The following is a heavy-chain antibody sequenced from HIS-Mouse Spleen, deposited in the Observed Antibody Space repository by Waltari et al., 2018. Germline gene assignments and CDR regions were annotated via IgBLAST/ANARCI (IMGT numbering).Heavy chain of an antibody. D-gene: IGHD6-13*01. Sequence: QLQLQESGPGLVKPSETLSLTCTVSGGSISSSSYYWGWIRQPPGKGLEWIGSIHDSGRTYYNPSLKSRVTISVDTSKNQFSLKLSSVTAADTAVYYCAREIPYSSSWYDWYFDLWGRGTLVTVSS. CDR2: IHDSGRT. J-gene: IGHJ2*01. V-gene: IGHV4-39*07. CDR1: GGSISSSSYY. CDR3: AREIPYSSSWYDWYFDL.